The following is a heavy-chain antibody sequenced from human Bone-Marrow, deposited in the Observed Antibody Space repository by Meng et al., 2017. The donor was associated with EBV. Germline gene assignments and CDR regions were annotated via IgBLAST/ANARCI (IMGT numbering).Heavy chain of an antibody. D-gene: IGHD1-1*01. V-gene: IGHV1-69*06. Sequence: QVRRVKCGAEEKKLGSSVKVSCKASVGTFSSYAISWVRQAPGQGLEWMGGIIPIFGTANYAQKFQGRVTIPADKSTSTAYMELSSLRSEDTAVYYRARAHRERYSYYFDYWGQGTLVTVSS. CDR1: VGTFSSYA. J-gene: IGHJ4*02. CDR3: ARAHRERYSYYFDY. CDR2: IIPIFGTA.